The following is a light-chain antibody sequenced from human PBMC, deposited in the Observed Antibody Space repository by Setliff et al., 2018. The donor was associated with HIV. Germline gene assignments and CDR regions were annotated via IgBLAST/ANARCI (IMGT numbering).Light chain of an antibody. CDR3: SSYTSSDTPYV. CDR1: SSNIGSNP. V-gene: IGLV1-44*01. CDR2: SNN. Sequence: QSALAQPPSASGTPGQRVTISCSGSSSNIGSNPVNWYQQFPGTAPKLLIYSNNQRPSGVPDRFSGSKSGTSASLAISGLQSEDEADYYCSSYTSSDTPYVFGTGTKGTVL. J-gene: IGLJ1*01.